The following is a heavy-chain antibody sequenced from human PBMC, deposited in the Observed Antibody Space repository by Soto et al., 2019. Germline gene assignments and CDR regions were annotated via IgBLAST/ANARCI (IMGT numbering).Heavy chain of an antibody. CDR3: ARSYYDFWSGYNYYYYGMDV. V-gene: IGHV5-51*01. Sequence: PGESLKISCKGSGYSFTSYWIGWVRQMPGKGLGWMGIIYPGDSDTRYSPSFQGQVTISADKSISTAYLQWSSLKASDTAMYYCARSYYDFWSGYNYYYYGMDVWGQGTTVTVSS. CDR1: GYSFTSYW. J-gene: IGHJ6*02. D-gene: IGHD3-3*01. CDR2: IYPGDSDT.